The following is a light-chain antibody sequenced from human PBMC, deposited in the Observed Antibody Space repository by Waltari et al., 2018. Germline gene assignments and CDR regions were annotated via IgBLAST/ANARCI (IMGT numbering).Light chain of an antibody. CDR1: QSISNW. V-gene: IGKV1-5*01. J-gene: IGKJ2*02. CDR2: DAS. CDR3: QQYNSYPWT. Sequence: DLQMTQSPSTLSASVGDRVPITCRASQSISNWLAWYQQKPGKAPKLLIYDASSLESGVPSRFSGSGSGTEFTLTISSLQPDDSATYYCQQYNSYPWTFGQGTKLEIK.